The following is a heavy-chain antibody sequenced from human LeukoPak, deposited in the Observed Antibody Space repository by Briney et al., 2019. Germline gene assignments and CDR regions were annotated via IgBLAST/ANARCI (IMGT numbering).Heavy chain of an antibody. CDR1: GFTFSAYS. D-gene: IGHD2-2*02. CDR2: IYTGGNT. V-gene: IGHV3-66*01. CDR3: ARDLYTDSSNF. J-gene: IGHJ4*02. Sequence: PGGSLRLSCAASGFTFSAYSMHWVRQAPGKGLEWVSVIYTGGNTNYADSVKGRFTISRDTSKNMVYLQMDSLRAEDTAVYFCARDLYTDSSNFWGQGTLVTVSS.